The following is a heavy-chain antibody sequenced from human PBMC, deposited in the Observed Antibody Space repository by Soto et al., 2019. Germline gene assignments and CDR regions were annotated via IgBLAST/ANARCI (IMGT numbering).Heavy chain of an antibody. CDR2: ISSSSSYI. J-gene: IGHJ6*02. CDR1: GFTFSSYS. D-gene: IGHD3-3*01. Sequence: EVQLVESGGGLVKPGGSLRLSCAASGFTFSSYSMNWVRQAPGKGLEWVSSISSSSSYIYYADSVKGRFTISRDNAKNSLYLQMNSLRAEDTAVYYCARADDFFYGMDVWGQGTTVTVSS. CDR3: ARADDFFYGMDV. V-gene: IGHV3-21*01.